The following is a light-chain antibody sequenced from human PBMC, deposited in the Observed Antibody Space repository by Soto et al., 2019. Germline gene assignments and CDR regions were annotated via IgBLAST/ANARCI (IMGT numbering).Light chain of an antibody. Sequence: DIQLTQDHCTLWKSVRDRVTITCRASQSIGVWLAWYQQKPGTAPKLLIYKTSTLDSGVPLRFSGSGSGTEFTLTISSLQPDDFATYYCQQYINYFRTFGQGTKVDIK. CDR2: KTS. CDR3: QQYINYFRT. CDR1: QSIGVW. V-gene: IGKV1-5*03. J-gene: IGKJ1*01.